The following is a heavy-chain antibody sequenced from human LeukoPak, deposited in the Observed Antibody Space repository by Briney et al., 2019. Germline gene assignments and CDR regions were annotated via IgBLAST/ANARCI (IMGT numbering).Heavy chain of an antibody. CDR2: INWNGGST. Sequence: GGSLRLSCAASGFTLDDYGMSWVRQAPGKGLEWVSGINWNGGSTGYADSVKGRFTISRDNAKNSLYLQTNSLRAEDTAVYYCARAGQEWFGELGFDQWGQGTLVIVSS. CDR1: GFTLDDYG. D-gene: IGHD3-10*01. CDR3: ARAGQEWFGELGFDQ. V-gene: IGHV3-20*04. J-gene: IGHJ4*02.